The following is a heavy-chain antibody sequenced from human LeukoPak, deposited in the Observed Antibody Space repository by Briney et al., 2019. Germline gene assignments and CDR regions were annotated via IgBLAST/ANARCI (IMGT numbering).Heavy chain of an antibody. V-gene: IGHV3-7*03. D-gene: IGHD1-26*01. CDR1: GFTFSSYW. CDR2: IKQDGSEK. J-gene: IGHJ4*02. CDR3: AKGRSIGTYYTFDH. Sequence: LPGGSLRLSCAASGFTFSSYWMSWVRQAPGKGLEWVANIKQDGSEKYCVDSVKGRFTISRDNSNNRLYLQMSGLTAADTAVYYCAKGRSIGTYYTFDHWGQGTLVTVSS.